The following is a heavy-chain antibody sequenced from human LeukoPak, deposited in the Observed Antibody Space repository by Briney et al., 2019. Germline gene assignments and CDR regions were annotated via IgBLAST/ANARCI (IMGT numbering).Heavy chain of an antibody. Sequence: ASVKVSCKVSGYTLTELSMHWVRQAPGKGLEWMGGFDPEDGETIYAQKFQGRVTMTEDTSTDTAYMELSSLRSEDTAVYYCATSKKKYDFWSGYSVTGYYYYYGMDVWGQGATVTDSS. CDR1: GYTLTELS. CDR2: FDPEDGET. D-gene: IGHD3-3*01. J-gene: IGHJ6*02. V-gene: IGHV1-24*01. CDR3: ATSKKKYDFWSGYSVTGYYYYYGMDV.